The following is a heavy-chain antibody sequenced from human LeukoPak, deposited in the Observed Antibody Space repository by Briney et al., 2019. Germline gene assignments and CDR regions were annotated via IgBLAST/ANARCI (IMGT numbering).Heavy chain of an antibody. CDR2: IYTSGST. CDR1: DDSITMYY. CDR3: ARAVDTAMVYHFDY. D-gene: IGHD5-18*01. Sequence: SETLSLTCTVSDDSITMYYWSWIRQPAGKGLEWIGRIYTSGSTNYNPSLKSRVTMSVDTSKNQFSLKLSSVTAADTAVYYCARAVDTAMVYHFDYWGQGTLVTVSS. V-gene: IGHV4-4*07. J-gene: IGHJ4*02.